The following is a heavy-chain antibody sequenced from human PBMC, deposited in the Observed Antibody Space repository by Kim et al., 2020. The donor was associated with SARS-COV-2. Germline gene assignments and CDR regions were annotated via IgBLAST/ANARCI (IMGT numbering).Heavy chain of an antibody. V-gene: IGHV4-34*01. J-gene: IGHJ4*02. Sequence: SETLSLTCAVYGGSFSGYYWSWIRQLPGKGLEWIGEINHSGSTNYNPSLKSRVTISVDTSKNQFSLKLSSVTAADTAVYYCASHRSIAAAGNLDYWGQGT. CDR3: ASHRSIAAAGNLDY. CDR2: INHSGST. D-gene: IGHD6-13*01. CDR1: GGSFSGYY.